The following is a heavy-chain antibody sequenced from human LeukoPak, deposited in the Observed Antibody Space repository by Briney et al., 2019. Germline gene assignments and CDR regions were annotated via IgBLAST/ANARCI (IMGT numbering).Heavy chain of an antibody. CDR1: GGSISSYY. V-gene: IGHV4-59*12. CDR2: IYYSGST. J-gene: IGHJ3*02. D-gene: IGHD3-10*01. Sequence: SETLSLTCTVSGGSISSYYWSWIRQPPGKGLEWIGYIYYSGSTNYNPSLKSRVTISVDTSKNQFSLKLSSVTAADTAVYYCARRRITMVRGVTQGAFDIWGQGTMVTVSS. CDR3: ARRRITMVRGVTQGAFDI.